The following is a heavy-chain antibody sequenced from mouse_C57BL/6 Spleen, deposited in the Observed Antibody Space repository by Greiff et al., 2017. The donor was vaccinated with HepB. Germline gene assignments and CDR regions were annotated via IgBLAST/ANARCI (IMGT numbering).Heavy chain of an antibody. CDR3: ARSPYYYGSSLDY. D-gene: IGHD1-1*01. J-gene: IGHJ2*01. CDR1: GYAFSSSW. Sequence: QVQLQQSGPELVKPGASVKISCKASGYAFSSSWMNWVKQRPGKGLEWIGRIYPGDGDTNYNGKFKGKATLTADKSSSTAYMQLSSLTSEDSAVYFCARSPYYYGSSLDYWGQGTTLTVSS. CDR2: IYPGDGDT. V-gene: IGHV1-82*01.